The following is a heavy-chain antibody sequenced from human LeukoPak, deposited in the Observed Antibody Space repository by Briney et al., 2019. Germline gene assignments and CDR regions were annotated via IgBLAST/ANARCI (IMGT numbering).Heavy chain of an antibody. CDR1: GGSISSGDFY. J-gene: IGHJ4*02. CDR3: AKGTRSSTSCYGGY. D-gene: IGHD2-2*01. CDR2: ILYSGST. V-gene: IGHV4-31*11. Sequence: SETLSLTCAVSGGSISSGDFYWSWIRQHPGKGLEWIGFILYSGSTYYNPSLKTRVTISLDTSKTQFSLKLTSVTAADTAVYYCAKGTRSSTSCYGGYWGQGTLVTVSS.